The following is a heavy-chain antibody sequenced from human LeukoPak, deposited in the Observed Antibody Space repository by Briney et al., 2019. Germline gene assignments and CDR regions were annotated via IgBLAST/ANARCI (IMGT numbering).Heavy chain of an antibody. CDR2: IIPIFGTA. D-gene: IGHD2-15*01. V-gene: IGHV1-69*13. CDR3: ARAIGGGSYYYFDY. CDR1: GGTFSSYA. J-gene: IGHJ4*02. Sequence: ASVKVSCKASGGTFSSYAISWVRQAPGQGLEWVGGIIPIFGTANYAQKFQGRVTITADESTSTAYMELSSLRSEDTAVYYCARAIGGGSYYYFDYWGQGTLVTVSS.